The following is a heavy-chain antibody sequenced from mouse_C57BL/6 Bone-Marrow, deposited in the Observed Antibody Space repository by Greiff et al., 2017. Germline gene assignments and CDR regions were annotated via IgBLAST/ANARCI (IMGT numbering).Heavy chain of an antibody. D-gene: IGHD1-1*01. CDR1: GFSLSTFGMG. Sequence: QVTLQVSGPGILQPSQTLSLTCSFSGFSLSTFGMGVGWIRQPSGKGLEWLAHIWWDDDKYYNPALKSRLTISKDTSKNLVFLKIANVDTADTATYYCARIALYYYGSRYFDVWGTGTTVTVSS. V-gene: IGHV8-8*01. J-gene: IGHJ1*03. CDR2: IWWDDDK. CDR3: ARIALYYYGSRYFDV.